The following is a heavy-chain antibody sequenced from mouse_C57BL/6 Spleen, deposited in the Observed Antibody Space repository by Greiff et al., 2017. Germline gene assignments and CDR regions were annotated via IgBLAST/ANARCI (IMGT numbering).Heavy chain of an antibody. CDR2: IYPGDGDT. Sequence: QVQLQQSGAELVKPGASVKISCKASGYAFSSYWMNWVKQRPGQGLEWIGQIYPGDGDTNYNGKFKGKATLTVDKSASTAYMQLSSLTSEDSAVYICAREYDGVNWGQGTMVTVSA. D-gene: IGHD2-14*01. CDR1: GYAFSSYW. J-gene: IGHJ3*01. CDR3: AREYDGVN. V-gene: IGHV1-80*01.